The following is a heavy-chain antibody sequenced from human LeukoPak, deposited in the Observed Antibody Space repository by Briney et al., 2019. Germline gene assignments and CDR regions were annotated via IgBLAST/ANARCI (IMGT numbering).Heavy chain of an antibody. CDR3: ARDRGFTQDY. J-gene: IGHJ4*02. D-gene: IGHD5-12*01. CDR2: IKSDGSGT. Sequence: GGSLRLSCAASGFSFNTYWMHWVRQAPGRGLVWVSLIKSDGSGTIYADSVKGRFTTSRDNAKNTLYLQMNSLRDDDTAVYYCARDRGFTQDYWGQGTLVTVSS. V-gene: IGHV3-74*01. CDR1: GFSFNTYW.